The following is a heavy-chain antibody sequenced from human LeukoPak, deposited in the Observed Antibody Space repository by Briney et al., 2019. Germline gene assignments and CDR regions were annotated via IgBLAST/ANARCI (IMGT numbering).Heavy chain of an antibody. J-gene: IGHJ3*02. CDR1: GGSISSGSYY. CDR3: ARAEQRVLATMGPVPGDI. D-gene: IGHD5-24*01. CDR2: IYTSGST. Sequence: SETLSLTCTVSGGSISSGSYYWSWIRQPAGKGLEWIGLIYTSGSTNYNPSLKSRVTISVDTSKNQFSLRLSSVTAADTAVYYCARAEQRVLATMGPVPGDIWGQGTMVTVSS. V-gene: IGHV4-61*02.